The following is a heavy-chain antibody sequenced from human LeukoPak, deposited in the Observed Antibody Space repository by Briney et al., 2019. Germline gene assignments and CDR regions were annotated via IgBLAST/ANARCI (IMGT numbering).Heavy chain of an antibody. CDR2: IYPGDSDT. CDR1: GYGFTTYW. D-gene: IGHD2-2*01. J-gene: IGHJ6*03. Sequence: GESLKISCKGSGYGFTTYWIGWVRQMPGKGLEWMGIIYPGDSDTRYSPSFQGQVTISADKSISTAYLQWSSLKASDTAMYYCARHVPGDCSSTRCYYYYYMDVWGKGTTVTVSS. V-gene: IGHV5-51*01. CDR3: ARHVPGDCSSTRCYYYYYMDV.